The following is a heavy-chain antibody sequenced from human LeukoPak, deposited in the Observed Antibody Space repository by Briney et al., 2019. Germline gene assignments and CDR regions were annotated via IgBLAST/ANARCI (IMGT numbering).Heavy chain of an antibody. CDR2: IIPIFGTA. D-gene: IGHD3-22*01. Sequence: SVTVSFKASGGTFSNYAISWVGQAPAQGREWMGRIIPIFGTANYAQKFQGRVTITTDESTSTAYMELSSLRSEDTAVYYCAREDYDSSGYYYQYYFDYWGQGTLVTVSS. CDR3: AREDYDSSGYYYQYYFDY. V-gene: IGHV1-69*05. J-gene: IGHJ4*02. CDR1: GGTFSNYA.